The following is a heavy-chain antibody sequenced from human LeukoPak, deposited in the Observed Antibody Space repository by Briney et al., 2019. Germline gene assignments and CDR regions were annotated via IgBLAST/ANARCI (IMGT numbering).Heavy chain of an antibody. CDR1: GLTFSRFS. J-gene: IGHJ4*02. CDR3: AKGHSAHGTGFDY. Sequence: GGSLRLSCAASGLTFSRFSMSWVRQAPGKGLEWVSTISGSGDTTYYADSVKGRFTISRDNLKNTLYVQMNSLRVEDTAVYYCAKGHSAHGTGFDYWGQGTLVIVSS. V-gene: IGHV3-23*01. CDR2: ISGSGDTT. D-gene: IGHD1-1*01.